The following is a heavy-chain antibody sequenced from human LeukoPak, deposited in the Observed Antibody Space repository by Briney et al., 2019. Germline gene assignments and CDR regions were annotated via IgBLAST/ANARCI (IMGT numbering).Heavy chain of an antibody. CDR2: INPSGGST. CDR1: GYTFTSYY. D-gene: IGHD6-19*01. Sequence: ASVKVSCKASGYTFTSYYMHWVRQAPGQGLEWMGIINPSGGSTSYAQKFQGRVTMTTDTSTSTAYMELGSLRSDDTAMYYCARGNSLGSGWRFDFWGQGTLVTVSS. CDR3: ARGNSLGSGWRFDF. J-gene: IGHJ4*02. V-gene: IGHV1-46*01.